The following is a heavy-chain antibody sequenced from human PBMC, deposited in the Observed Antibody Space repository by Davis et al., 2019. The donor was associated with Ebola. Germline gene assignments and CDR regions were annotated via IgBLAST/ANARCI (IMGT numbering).Heavy chain of an antibody. CDR2: IYYSGTT. Sequence: MPGGSLRLSCTLPNGSISRYSWSGFRQPPGKGLEWFGYIYYSGTTKNNPSLKSRVTISVDTSDNQFSLKLSSVTAPDTALYYCARVGILIPNYYGSGSYGSGWFDPWGQGTLVTVSS. CDR3: ARVGILIPNYYGSGSYGSGWFDP. D-gene: IGHD3-10*01. J-gene: IGHJ5*02. V-gene: IGHV4-59*08. CDR1: NGSISRYS.